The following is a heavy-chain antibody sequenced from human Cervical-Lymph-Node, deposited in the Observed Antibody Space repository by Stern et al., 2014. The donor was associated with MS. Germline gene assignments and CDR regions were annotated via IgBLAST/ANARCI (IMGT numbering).Heavy chain of an antibody. Sequence: VQLVQSGGGVKKPGASVKVSCKTSGYTFTDYGVTLVRLAPGQGLEWMGWISGHNGVTNDARKFQDRVTITTDTSTNTAYLELRSLRADDTAIYYCARDRANYGVFDYWGQGSRVTVSA. CDR2: ISGHNGVT. CDR1: GYTFTDYG. CDR3: ARDRANYGVFDY. V-gene: IGHV1-18*01. J-gene: IGHJ4*02. D-gene: IGHD4-17*01.